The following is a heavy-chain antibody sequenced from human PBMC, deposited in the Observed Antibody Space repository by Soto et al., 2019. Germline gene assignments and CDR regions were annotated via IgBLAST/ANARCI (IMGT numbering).Heavy chain of an antibody. CDR2: ISSSSSYI. Sequence: GGSLRLSCAASGFTFSSYSMNWVRQAPGKGLEWVSSISSSSSYIYYADSVKGRFTISRDNAKNSLYLQMNSLRAEDTAVYYCARNPKPRDFWSGYYTLDAFDIWGQRTMVTVSS. D-gene: IGHD3-3*01. CDR3: ARNPKPRDFWSGYYTLDAFDI. V-gene: IGHV3-21*01. J-gene: IGHJ3*02. CDR1: GFTFSSYS.